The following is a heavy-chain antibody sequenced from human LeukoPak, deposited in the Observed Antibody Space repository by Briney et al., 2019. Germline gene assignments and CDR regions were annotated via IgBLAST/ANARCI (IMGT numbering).Heavy chain of an antibody. D-gene: IGHD3-3*01. CDR1: GFTFDDYA. J-gene: IGHJ6*03. CDR3: ARGEYYDFWSGPPDYMDV. CDR2: ISWNSGSI. V-gene: IGHV3-9*01. Sequence: GGSLRLSCAASGFTFDDYAMHWVRQAPGKGLEWVSGISWNSGSIGYADSVKGRFTISRDNAKNSLYLQMNSLRAEDTAVYYCARGEYYDFWSGPPDYMDVWGKGTTVTVSS.